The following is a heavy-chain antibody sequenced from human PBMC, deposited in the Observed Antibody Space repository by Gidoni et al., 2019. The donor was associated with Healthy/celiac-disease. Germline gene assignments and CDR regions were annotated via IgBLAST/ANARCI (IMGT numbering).Heavy chain of an antibody. J-gene: IGHJ6*02. CDR3: ATSGAYCSGGSCYSLHYYYGMDV. V-gene: IGHV1-69*01. Sequence: QVQLVQSGAEVKKPGSSVKVSCKASGGTFSSYAISWVRQAPGQGLEWMGGIIPIFGTANSAQKFQGRVTITADESTSTAYMELSSLRSEDTAVYYCATSGAYCSGGSCYSLHYYYGMDVWGQGTTVTVSS. CDR1: GGTFSSYA. CDR2: IIPIFGTA. D-gene: IGHD2-15*01.